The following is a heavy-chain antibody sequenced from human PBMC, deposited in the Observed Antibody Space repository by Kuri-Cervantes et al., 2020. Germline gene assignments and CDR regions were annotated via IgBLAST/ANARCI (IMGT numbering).Heavy chain of an antibody. CDR2: IIPIFGTA. D-gene: IGHD2-15*01. CDR3: ARGGVVVAVTQPQPFDP. CDR1: GGTFSSYA. V-gene: IGHV1-69*13. Sequence: SVKVSCKASGGTFSSYAISWVRQAPGQGLEWMGGIIPIFGTANYAQKFQGRVTITADESTSTAYMELSGLRSEDTAVYYCARGGVVVAVTQPQPFDPWGQGTLVTVSS. J-gene: IGHJ5*02.